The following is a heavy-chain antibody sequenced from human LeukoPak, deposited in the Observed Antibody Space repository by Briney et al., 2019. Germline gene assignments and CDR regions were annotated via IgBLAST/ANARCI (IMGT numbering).Heavy chain of an antibody. CDR3: ARDRPGGGSYYGLDY. D-gene: IGHD1-26*01. CDR1: GFTVSSNY. Sequence: GGSLRLSCAASGFTVSSNYMTWVRKAPGKGLEWVSVIYSGGSTYYADSVKGRFTISRDNSKNTLYLQMNSLRAEDTAVYYCARDRPGGGSYYGLDYWGQGTLVTVSS. CDR2: IYSGGST. V-gene: IGHV3-53*01. J-gene: IGHJ4*02.